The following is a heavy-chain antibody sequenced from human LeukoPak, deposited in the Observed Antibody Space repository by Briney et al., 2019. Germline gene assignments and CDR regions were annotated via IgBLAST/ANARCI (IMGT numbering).Heavy chain of an antibody. D-gene: IGHD6-19*01. Sequence: GASVKVSCKASGYTFTSYYMHWVRQAPGQGLEWMGIINPSGGSTSYAQKFQGRVTMTRDTSTSTVYTELSSLRSEDTAVYYCAREAVAGTAAQPPDYWGQGTLVTVSS. CDR2: INPSGGST. CDR3: AREAVAGTAAQPPDY. J-gene: IGHJ4*02. CDR1: GYTFTSYY. V-gene: IGHV1-46*01.